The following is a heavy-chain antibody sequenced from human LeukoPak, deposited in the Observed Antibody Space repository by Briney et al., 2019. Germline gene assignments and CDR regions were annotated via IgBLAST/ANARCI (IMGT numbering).Heavy chain of an antibody. CDR1: GYTLRSYG. CDR3: ARLYSSSQFDY. CDR2: ISAYNGNT. V-gene: IGHV1-18*01. Sequence: GASVKVSCKASGYTLRSYGITWVRQAPGQGLEWMGWISAYNGNTKYPQKLQGRVTMTTDTSTSTAYMELSSLRSEDTAVYYCARLYSSSQFDYWGQGTLVTVSS. J-gene: IGHJ4*02. D-gene: IGHD6-6*01.